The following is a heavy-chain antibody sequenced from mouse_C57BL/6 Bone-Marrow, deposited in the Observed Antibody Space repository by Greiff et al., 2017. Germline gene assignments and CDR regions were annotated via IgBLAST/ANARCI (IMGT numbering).Heavy chain of an antibody. D-gene: IGHD2-5*01. J-gene: IGHJ3*01. V-gene: IGHV7-3*01. Sequence: DVHLVESGGGLVQPGGSLSLSCAASGFTFTDYYMSWVRQPPGKALEWLGFIRNKANGYTTEYSASVQGRFTISRDNSQSILYLQMNALRAEDSATYYCARAYYSNYLFAYWGQGTLVTVSA. CDR2: IRNKANGYTT. CDR1: GFTFTDYY. CDR3: ARAYYSNYLFAY.